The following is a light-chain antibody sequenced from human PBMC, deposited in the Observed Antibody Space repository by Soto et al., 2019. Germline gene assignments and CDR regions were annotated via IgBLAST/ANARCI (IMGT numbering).Light chain of an antibody. Sequence: EIVLTQSPATLSVSPGERAILSCRASQSVSNNLAWYQQKPGQAPRLLIYGASTRATGIPARFSGSGSGTEFSLTITGLQSEDFAVYYCHQYNERPSNIFGQGTRLEI. CDR1: QSVSNN. J-gene: IGKJ5*01. CDR2: GAS. V-gene: IGKV3-15*01. CDR3: HQYNERPSNI.